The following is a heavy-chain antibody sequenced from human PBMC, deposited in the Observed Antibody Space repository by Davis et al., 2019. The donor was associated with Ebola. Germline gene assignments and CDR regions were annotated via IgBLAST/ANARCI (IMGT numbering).Heavy chain of an antibody. Sequence: GESLKISCKGSGYSFTSYWIGWVRQMPGKGLEWMGIIYPGDSDTRYSPSFQGQVTISADKSISTAYLQWSSLKASDTAMYYCARPQLVLRGYYYYYGMDVWGQGTTVTVSS. CDR1: GYSFTSYW. CDR3: ARPQLVLRGYYYYYGMDV. CDR2: IYPGDSDT. D-gene: IGHD6-13*01. J-gene: IGHJ6*02. V-gene: IGHV5-51*01.